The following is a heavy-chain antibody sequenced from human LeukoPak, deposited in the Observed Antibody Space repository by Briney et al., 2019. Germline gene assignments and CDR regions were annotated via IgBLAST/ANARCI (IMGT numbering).Heavy chain of an antibody. CDR2: MNPNSGNT. V-gene: IGHV1-8*03. D-gene: IGHD6-6*01. CDR3: ARGVPSILGAFDI. J-gene: IGHJ3*02. Sequence: ASVKVSCKASGYTFTSYDINWVRQATAQGLEWMGWMNPNSGNTGYAQKFQGRVTITRNTSISTAYMELSSLRSEDTAVYYCARGVPSILGAFDIWGQGTMVTVSS. CDR1: GYTFTSYD.